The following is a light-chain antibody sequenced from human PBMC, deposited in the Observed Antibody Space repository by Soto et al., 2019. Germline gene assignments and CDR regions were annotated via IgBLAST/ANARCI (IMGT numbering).Light chain of an antibody. Sequence: DIQMTQSPSTLSASVGDRVTITFRASQSISSWLAWYQQKPGKAPKLLIYDASSLESGVPSRFSGSGSGTEFTLTISSLQPDDFATYYCQQYENLPTFGQGTRLEIK. CDR3: QQYENLPT. V-gene: IGKV1-5*01. CDR1: QSISSW. CDR2: DAS. J-gene: IGKJ5*01.